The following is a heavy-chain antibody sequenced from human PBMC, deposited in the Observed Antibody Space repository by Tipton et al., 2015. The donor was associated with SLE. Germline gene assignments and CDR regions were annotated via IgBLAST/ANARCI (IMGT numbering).Heavy chain of an antibody. V-gene: IGHV3-7*01. CDR2: IKQDGSEK. CDR1: GFTFSSYG. CDR3: AREVWGSGSYTHYYYGMDV. D-gene: IGHD1-26*01. J-gene: IGHJ6*02. Sequence: SLRLSCAASGFTFSSYGMSWVRQAPGKGLEWVANIKQDGSEKYYVDSVKGRFTISRDNAKNSLYLQMNSLRAEDTAVYYCAREVWGSGSYTHYYYGMDVWGQGTTVTVSS.